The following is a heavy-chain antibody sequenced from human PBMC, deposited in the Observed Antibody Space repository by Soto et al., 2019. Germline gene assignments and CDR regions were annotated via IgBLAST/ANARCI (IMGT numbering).Heavy chain of an antibody. CDR2: INREGSST. CDR3: ARDPAPIGWYDY. D-gene: IGHD6-19*01. J-gene: IGHJ4*02. CDR1: GFTFSSYW. Sequence: GGSLRLSCAASGFTFSSYWMHWVRQVPGKGLAWVSRINREGSSTSYADSVKGRFTISRDSAKNTLYLQMNSLRAEDTAVYYCARDPAPIGWYDYWGQGTLVTVSS. V-gene: IGHV3-74*01.